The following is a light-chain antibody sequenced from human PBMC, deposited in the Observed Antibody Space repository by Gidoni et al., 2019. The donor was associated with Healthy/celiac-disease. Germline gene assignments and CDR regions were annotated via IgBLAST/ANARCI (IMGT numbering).Light chain of an antibody. Sequence: DIQLTQSPSFLSASVGDRVTITCRVSQGISSYLDWYQQKPGKAPKLLIYAASTLQNGVPSRFSGSGSGTEFTLTISSLQPEDVATYYCQQTNSDPPSTFGQGTRLEIK. CDR1: QGISSY. V-gene: IGKV1-9*01. J-gene: IGKJ5*01. CDR3: QQTNSDPPST. CDR2: AAS.